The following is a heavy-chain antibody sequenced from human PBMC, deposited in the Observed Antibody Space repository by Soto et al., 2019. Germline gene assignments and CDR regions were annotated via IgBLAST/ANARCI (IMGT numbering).Heavy chain of an antibody. Sequence: QITLKESGPTLVKPTQTLTLTCTFSGFSLTTSGVGVGWIRQPPGKALEWLALIYWNDNKYYSPSLKSRLTTTKDTYKNQVVLTMTNMDLLDRATYYCARNIFDISGYSFGVWSQGTLVTVS. J-gene: IGHJ4*02. D-gene: IGHD3-22*01. CDR3: ARNIFDISGYSFGV. CDR2: IYWNDNK. CDR1: GFSLTTSGVG. V-gene: IGHV2-5*01.